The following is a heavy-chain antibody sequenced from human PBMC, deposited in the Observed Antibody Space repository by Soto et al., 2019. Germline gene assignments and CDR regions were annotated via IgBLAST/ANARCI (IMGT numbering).Heavy chain of an antibody. CDR1: GGSFSGYY. Sequence: SETLSLTCAVYGGSFSGYYWTWIRQPPGTGLEWIGEINHSGSTSYNPSLKSRVTISVDTSKNQFSLKLTSVTAADTAVYYFARDKITGLFAYWGQGTLVT. CDR3: ARDKITGLFAY. V-gene: IGHV4-34*01. D-gene: IGHD2-8*02. CDR2: INHSGST. J-gene: IGHJ4*02.